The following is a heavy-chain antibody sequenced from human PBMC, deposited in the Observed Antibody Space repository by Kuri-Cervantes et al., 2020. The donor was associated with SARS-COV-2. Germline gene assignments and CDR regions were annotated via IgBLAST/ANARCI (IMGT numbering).Heavy chain of an antibody. CDR2: VNPKTGGT. J-gene: IGHJ3*02. CDR1: GYTFTDYY. Sequence: ASVKVSCKASGYTFTDYYIHWVRQAPGQGLEWMGWVNPKTGGTKYAQKLQGRVTMTRDTSITTAYMELSRLRYDDTAVYYCVRFLYYDSSRHASDIWGQGTMVTVSS. CDR3: VRFLYYDSSRHASDI. D-gene: IGHD3-22*01. V-gene: IGHV1-2*02.